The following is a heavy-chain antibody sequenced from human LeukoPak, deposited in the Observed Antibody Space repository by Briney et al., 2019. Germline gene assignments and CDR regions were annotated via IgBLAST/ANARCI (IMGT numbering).Heavy chain of an antibody. V-gene: IGHV1-18*01. D-gene: IGHD1-26*01. CDR1: GYTFSNHG. Sequence: ASVTVSFKTSGYTFSNHGVSWVRQAPGQRLEWMGWISAYNGNTDYALRFQGRITLTTDTSTSTAFMDLRSLSSDDTATYYCARDYRHTTYSFDNRGFSDWGQGTLVTVSS. J-gene: IGHJ4*02. CDR2: ISAYNGNT. CDR3: ARDYRHTTYSFDNRGFSD.